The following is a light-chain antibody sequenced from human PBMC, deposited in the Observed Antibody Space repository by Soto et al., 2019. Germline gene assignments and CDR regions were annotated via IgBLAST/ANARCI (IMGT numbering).Light chain of an antibody. V-gene: IGLV2-23*01. CDR3: CSYAGSRIVV. CDR1: SSDVGSYNL. CDR2: EAT. Sequence: QSALTQPASVSGSPGQSITISCTGTSSDVGSYNLVSWYQRHPGKAPKLMIYEATKRPSGVSDRFSGSKSGNTASLTISGLLAEDEADYYCCSYAGSRIVVFGGGTKLTVL. J-gene: IGLJ2*01.